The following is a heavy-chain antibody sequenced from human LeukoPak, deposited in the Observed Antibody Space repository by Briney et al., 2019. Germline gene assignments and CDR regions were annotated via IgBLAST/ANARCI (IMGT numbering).Heavy chain of an antibody. CDR2: ISYDGSNK. J-gene: IGHJ3*02. Sequence: PGRSLRLSCAASGFTFSSYGMHWVRQAPGKGLEWVAVISYDGSNKYYADSVKGRFAISRDNSKNTLYLQMNSLRVEDTAVYYCARDPLRRGYSYGYPPSDAFDIWGQGTMVTVSS. V-gene: IGHV3-30*03. D-gene: IGHD5-18*01. CDR3: ARDPLRRGYSYGYPPSDAFDI. CDR1: GFTFSSYG.